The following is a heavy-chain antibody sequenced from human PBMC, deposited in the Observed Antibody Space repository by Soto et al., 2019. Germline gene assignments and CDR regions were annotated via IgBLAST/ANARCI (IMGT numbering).Heavy chain of an antibody. CDR2: IYYSGST. CDR1: GGSISSYY. D-gene: IGHD3-22*01. J-gene: IGHJ4*02. Sequence: PSETLSLTCTVSGGSISSYYWSWIRQPPGKGLEWIGYIYYSGSTNYNPSLKSRVTISVDTSKNQFSLKLSSVTAADTAVYYCARVGGRYYDSSGYYFGYWGQGTLVTVSS. V-gene: IGHV4-59*01. CDR3: ARVGGRYYDSSGYYFGY.